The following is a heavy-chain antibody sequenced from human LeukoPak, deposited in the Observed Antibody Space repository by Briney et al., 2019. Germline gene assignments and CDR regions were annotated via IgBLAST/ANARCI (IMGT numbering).Heavy chain of an antibody. J-gene: IGHJ6*03. Sequence: PGGSLRLSCAASGFTFSSYGMHWVRQAPGKGLEWVAFIRYDGSNKYYADSVKGRFTISRDNSKKTPYLQMNSLRAEDTAVYNCAKDQWPRGVRYMDVWGKGTTVTISS. CDR1: GFTFSSYG. CDR3: AKDQWPRGVRYMDV. D-gene: IGHD2-8*02. V-gene: IGHV3-30*02. CDR2: IRYDGSNK.